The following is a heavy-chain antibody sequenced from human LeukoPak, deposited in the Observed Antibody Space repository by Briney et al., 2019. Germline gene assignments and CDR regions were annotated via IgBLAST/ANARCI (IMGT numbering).Heavy chain of an antibody. CDR3: ARRDYYGSGSYYNWDAFDI. J-gene: IGHJ3*02. D-gene: IGHD3-10*01. Sequence: SETLSLTCTVSGGSISSYYWSWIRQPPGKGLEWIGYIYYSGSTNYNPSLKSRVTISVDTSKNQFSLKLSSVTAADTAVYYCARRDYYGSGSYYNWDAFDIWGQGTMATVSS. CDR2: IYYSGST. CDR1: GGSISSYY. V-gene: IGHV4-59*01.